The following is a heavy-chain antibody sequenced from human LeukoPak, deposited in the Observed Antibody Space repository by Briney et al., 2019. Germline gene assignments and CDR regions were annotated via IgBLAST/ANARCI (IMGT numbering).Heavy chain of an antibody. D-gene: IGHD6-19*01. CDR3: ARDSARYGL. J-gene: IGHJ4*02. V-gene: IGHV3-7*01. CDR1: GFTFTNYW. CDR2: IKDNGSER. Sequence: GGSLRLSCAASGFTFTNYWMTWFRQAPGKGLEWVANIKDNGSERHYVDSVKGRFTISRDNAKNSLYLQMNSLRGEDTAVYYCARDSARYGLWGQGTLVTVSS.